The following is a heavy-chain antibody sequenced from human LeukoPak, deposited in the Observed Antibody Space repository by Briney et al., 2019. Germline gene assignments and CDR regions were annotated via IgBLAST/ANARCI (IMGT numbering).Heavy chain of an antibody. Sequence: PGGSLRLSCAASGFSFRVYWMSWVRQAPGKGLECVANINEDGSEKYYVDSVKGRFTISRDNAENSLFLQMNSLRAEDTAVYYCARDRYCSSSSCNPAARGYFLYWGQGTLVTVSS. J-gene: IGHJ1*01. D-gene: IGHD2-2*01. CDR1: GFSFRVYW. V-gene: IGHV3-7*01. CDR3: ARDRYCSSSSCNPAARGYFLY. CDR2: INEDGSEK.